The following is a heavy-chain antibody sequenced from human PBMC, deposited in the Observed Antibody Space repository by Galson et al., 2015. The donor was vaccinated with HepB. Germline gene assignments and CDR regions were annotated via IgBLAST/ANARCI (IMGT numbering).Heavy chain of an antibody. V-gene: IGHV1-2*04. CDR1: GYTFTGYY. CDR2: INPNSGGT. J-gene: IGHJ6*02. CDR3: ARSMITFGGVIEIPYYYGMDV. Sequence: SVKVSCKASGYTFTGYYMHWVRQAPGQGLEWMGWINPNSGGTNYAQKFQGWVTMTRDTSISTAYMELSRLRSDDTAVYYCARSMITFGGVIEIPYYYGMDVWGQGTTVTVSS. D-gene: IGHD3-16*02.